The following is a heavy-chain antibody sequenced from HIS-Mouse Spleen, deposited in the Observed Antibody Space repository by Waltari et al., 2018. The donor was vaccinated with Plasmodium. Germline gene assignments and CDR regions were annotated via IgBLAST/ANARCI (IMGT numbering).Heavy chain of an antibody. CDR1: GGPISSSSYY. D-gene: IGHD1-26*01. CDR2: IYYSGST. V-gene: IGHV4-39*01. Sequence: QLQLQESGPGLVKPSETLSLTGPVSGGPISSSSYYWGWIRQPPGKGLEWIGSIYYSGSTYYNPSLKSRVTISVDTSKNQFSLKLSSVTAADTAVYYCARRGGSYYYFDYWGQGTLVTVSS. CDR3: ARRGGSYYYFDY. J-gene: IGHJ4*02.